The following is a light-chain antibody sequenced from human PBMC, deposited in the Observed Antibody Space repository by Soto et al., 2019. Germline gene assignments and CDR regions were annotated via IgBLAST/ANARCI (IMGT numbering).Light chain of an antibody. CDR3: QQYDRYPVT. J-gene: IGKJ4*01. V-gene: IGKV1-5*03. CDR1: QSISSW. Sequence: DSQMTQSPSTLPASVGDRVTITCRASQSISSWLAWHQQKPGKAPKLLIYKASLLQSGAPSRFSGSGSGTEFTLTISSLQPEDFATYYCQQYDRYPVTFGGGTKVDIK. CDR2: KAS.